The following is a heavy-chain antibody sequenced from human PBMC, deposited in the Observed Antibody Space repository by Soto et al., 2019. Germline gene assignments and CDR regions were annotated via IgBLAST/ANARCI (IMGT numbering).Heavy chain of an antibody. D-gene: IGHD2-8*01. CDR3: TTDAEWGI. J-gene: IGHJ3*02. Sequence: SLRLSCAASGLTFTKAWMNWVRQAPGKGLEWVGRIKSKNDGGATEYSPTVKDRFTISRDDSKDTLYLQMNSLKTEDTAMYYCTTDAEWGIWGQGTMVTVSS. CDR1: GLTFTKAW. CDR2: IKSKNDGGAT. V-gene: IGHV3-15*07.